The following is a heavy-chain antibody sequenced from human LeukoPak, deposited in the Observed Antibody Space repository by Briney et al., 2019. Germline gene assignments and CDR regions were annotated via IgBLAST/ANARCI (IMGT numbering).Heavy chain of an antibody. Sequence: GASVKVSCKASGYTFTDYYVHWVRQAPGQGLEWMGWIHPNSGGTNYAQKFQGRVAMTRDTSISTAYMELSSLRSDDTAVYYCARLAAVPGWGQGTLVTVSS. CDR2: IHPNSGGT. V-gene: IGHV1-2*02. D-gene: IGHD6-19*01. J-gene: IGHJ1*01. CDR3: ARLAAVPG. CDR1: GYTFTDYY.